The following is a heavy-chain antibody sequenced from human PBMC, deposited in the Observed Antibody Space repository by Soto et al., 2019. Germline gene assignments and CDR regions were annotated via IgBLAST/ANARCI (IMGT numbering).Heavy chain of an antibody. Sequence: SETLSLTCTVSGGSISSYYWSWIRQPPGKGLEWIGYIYYSGSTNYNPSLKSRVTISVDTSKNQFSLKLSSVTAADTAVYYCARGGAIAVAGTLGNEYFQHWGQGTLVTVSS. CDR2: IYYSGST. CDR1: GGSISSYY. D-gene: IGHD6-19*01. J-gene: IGHJ1*01. CDR3: ARGGAIAVAGTLGNEYFQH. V-gene: IGHV4-59*01.